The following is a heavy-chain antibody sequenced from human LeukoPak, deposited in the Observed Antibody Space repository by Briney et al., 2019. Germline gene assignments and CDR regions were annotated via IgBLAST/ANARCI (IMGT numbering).Heavy chain of an antibody. V-gene: IGHV3-30*18. CDR3: AKSGYSSSWIIFIDFDY. CDR2: ISYDGSNK. Sequence: QPGGSLRLSCAASGFTFSSYGMHWVRQAPGKGLEWVAVISYDGSNKYYADSVKGRFTISRDNSKNTLYLQMNSLRAEDTAVYYCAKSGYSSSWIIFIDFDYWGQGTLVTVSS. CDR1: GFTFSSYG. D-gene: IGHD6-13*01. J-gene: IGHJ4*02.